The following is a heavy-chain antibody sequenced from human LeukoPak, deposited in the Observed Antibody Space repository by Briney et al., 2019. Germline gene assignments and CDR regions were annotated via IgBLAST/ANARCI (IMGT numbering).Heavy chain of an antibody. CDR1: GYTFTGYY. Sequence: ASVKVSCKASGYTFTGYYMHWVRQAPGQGLEWMGCINPNSGGTNYAQKFQGRVTMTRDTSISKAYMELSRLRSEDAGVYYCARDLRASPIFVVFQSLVYSVQGRLVTVSA. J-gene: IGHJ4*02. D-gene: IGHD3-3*01. CDR3: ARDLRASPIFVVFQSLVY. V-gene: IGHV1-2*02. CDR2: INPNSGGT.